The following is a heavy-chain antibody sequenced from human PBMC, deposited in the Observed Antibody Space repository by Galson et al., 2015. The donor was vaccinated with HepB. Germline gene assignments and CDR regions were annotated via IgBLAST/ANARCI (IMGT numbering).Heavy chain of an antibody. V-gene: IGHV3-48*01. J-gene: IGHJ4*02. CDR2: ISSSSSPI. D-gene: IGHD3-10*01. CDR3: ATGNTNYYYGSGSYSDY. Sequence: SLRLSCAASGFTFSDYSMSWVRQAPGKGLEWVSYISSSSSPIYYADSVEGRFTISRDNAKNSLYLQMNSLRAEDTAVYYCATGNTNYYYGSGSYSDYWGQGTLVTVSS. CDR1: GFTFSDYS.